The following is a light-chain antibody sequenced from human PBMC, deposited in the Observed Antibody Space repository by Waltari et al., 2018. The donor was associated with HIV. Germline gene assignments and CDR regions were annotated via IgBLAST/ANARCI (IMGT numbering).Light chain of an antibody. CDR2: EVS. CDR3: SSYTTSTTPVL. J-gene: IGLJ2*01. Sequence: QSALTQPASVSGSPGQSITISCTGTSSDVGGYNYVSCYQQHPGKAPNLLISEVSKRPSGISNRFSGSKSGNTASLTISGLQTEDEADYYCSSYTTSTTPVLFGGGTKLTVV. V-gene: IGLV2-14*01. CDR1: SSDVGGYNY.